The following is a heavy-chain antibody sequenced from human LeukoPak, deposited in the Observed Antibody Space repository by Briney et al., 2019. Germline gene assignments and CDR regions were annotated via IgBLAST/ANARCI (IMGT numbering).Heavy chain of an antibody. V-gene: IGHV1-3*01. CDR1: GYAFSSYA. Sequence: ASVKVSCKASGYAFSSYAIHWVRQAPGQRLEWMGWINVGNANTKYSQKFQGRVTITRDTSANTAYMEVSSLRFEDTAVYYCARRGYDYGDYYFDYWGQGTLVTVSS. J-gene: IGHJ4*02. D-gene: IGHD4-17*01. CDR3: ARRGYDYGDYYFDY. CDR2: INVGNANT.